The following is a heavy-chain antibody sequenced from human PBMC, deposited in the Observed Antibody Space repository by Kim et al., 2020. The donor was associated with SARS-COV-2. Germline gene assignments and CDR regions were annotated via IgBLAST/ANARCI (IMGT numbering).Heavy chain of an antibody. J-gene: IGHJ6*02. V-gene: IGHV3-53*01. D-gene: IGHD2-8*01. Sequence: GRFTISRDNSKNTLYLQMNSLRAEDTAVYYCASSYCTNGVCYTYYYGMDVWGQGTTVTVSS. CDR3: ASSYCTNGVCYTYYYGMDV.